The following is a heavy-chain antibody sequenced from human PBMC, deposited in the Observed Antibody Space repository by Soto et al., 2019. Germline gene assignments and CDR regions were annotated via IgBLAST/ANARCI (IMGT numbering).Heavy chain of an antibody. Sequence: PGGSLRLSCAASGLDFIRQGMHWVRPATGRGLEWVAVISYDGNNKYYADSVKGRFTISRDNSKNTLYLQTNSLRAEDTAVYYCASVGGGNNDYYGMDVWGQGTTVTVPS. CDR2: ISYDGNNK. D-gene: IGHD2-8*01. CDR1: GLDFIRQG. V-gene: IGHV3-30*03. CDR3: ASVGGGNNDYYGMDV. J-gene: IGHJ6*02.